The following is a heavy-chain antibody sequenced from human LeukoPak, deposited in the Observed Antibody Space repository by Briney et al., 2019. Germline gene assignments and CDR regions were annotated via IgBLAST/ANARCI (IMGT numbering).Heavy chain of an antibody. Sequence: ASVKVSCQASGYTFTSYAMRWVRQAPGQRLEWMGWINAGNGNTKYSQNFQGRVTITRDTSASTAYMELSSLRFEDTAVYYCATEGVAICDYWGQGTLVTVSS. CDR3: ATEGVAICDY. D-gene: IGHD3-9*01. CDR2: INAGNGNT. CDR1: GYTFTSYA. V-gene: IGHV1-3*01. J-gene: IGHJ4*02.